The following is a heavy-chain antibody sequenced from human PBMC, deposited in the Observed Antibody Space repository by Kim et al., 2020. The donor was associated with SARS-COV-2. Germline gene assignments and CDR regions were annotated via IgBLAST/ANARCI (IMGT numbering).Heavy chain of an antibody. Sequence: SETLSLTCTVSGGSISSYYWSWIRQPPGKGLEWIGYIYYSGSTNYNPSLKSRVTISVDTSKNQFSLKLSSVTAADTAVYYCARHGAPWYYFDYWGQGTLVTVSS. V-gene: IGHV4-59*08. J-gene: IGHJ4*02. CDR1: GGSISSYY. CDR2: IYYSGST. CDR3: ARHGAPWYYFDY. D-gene: IGHD1-26*01.